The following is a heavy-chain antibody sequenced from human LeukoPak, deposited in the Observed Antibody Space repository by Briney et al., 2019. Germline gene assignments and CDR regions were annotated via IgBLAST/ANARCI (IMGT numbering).Heavy chain of an antibody. Sequence: ASVKVSCKASGYTFTSYGISWVRQAPGQGLERMGWISAYNGNTNYAQKLQGRVTMTTDTSTSTAYMELRSLRSDDTAVYYCARDEITMIVVPGDYWGQGTLVTVSS. CDR1: GYTFTSYG. CDR3: ARDEITMIVVPGDY. J-gene: IGHJ4*02. CDR2: ISAYNGNT. V-gene: IGHV1-18*01. D-gene: IGHD3-22*01.